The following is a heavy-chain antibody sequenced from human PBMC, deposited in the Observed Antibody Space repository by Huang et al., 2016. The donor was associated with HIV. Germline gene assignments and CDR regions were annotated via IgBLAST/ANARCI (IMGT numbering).Heavy chain of an antibody. CDR3: ACSLAMVTEGWFDP. CDR1: GGTFSSYA. D-gene: IGHD5-18*01. Sequence: VQLVQSGAEVKKPGSSVKVSCKASGGTFSSYAISWVRQAPGQGLEWMGGSIPIFGKANYAQKFQGRVTITADESTRTAYMELSSLRSEDTAVYDCACSLAMVTEGWFDPWGQGTLVTVSS. J-gene: IGHJ5*02. V-gene: IGHV1-69*01. CDR2: SIPIFGKA.